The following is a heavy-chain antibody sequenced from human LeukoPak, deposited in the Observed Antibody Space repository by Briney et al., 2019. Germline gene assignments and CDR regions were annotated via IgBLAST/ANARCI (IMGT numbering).Heavy chain of an antibody. CDR3: ARVRGLGGYWDGVNV. CDR1: GYTFTGYY. J-gene: IGHJ6*02. V-gene: IGHV1-46*04. D-gene: IGHD3-10*01. Sequence: ASVKVSCKASGYTFTGYYMHWVRQAPGQGLEWMGILNPSGGSTSSAQKLQGRVTTARDTSTSTVYMELSGLRTEGTAVYYCARVRGLGGYWDGVNVGGQGTTVTVSS. CDR2: LNPSGGST.